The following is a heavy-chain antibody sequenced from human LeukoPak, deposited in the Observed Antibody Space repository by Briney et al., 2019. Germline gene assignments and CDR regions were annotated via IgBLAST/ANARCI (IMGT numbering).Heavy chain of an antibody. J-gene: IGHJ4*02. CDR3: ARFRGDYNLDC. V-gene: IGHV3-7*05. Sequence: GGSLRLSCAATGFMFRSYWMSWVRQAPGKGLEWVANIKQDGGDQYYAASVKGRFTISRDNAKNSLFLQMNSLRAEDSAVYDCARFRGDYNLDCWGQGTMVTVSS. CDR1: GFMFRSYW. CDR2: IKQDGGDQ. D-gene: IGHD2-21*01.